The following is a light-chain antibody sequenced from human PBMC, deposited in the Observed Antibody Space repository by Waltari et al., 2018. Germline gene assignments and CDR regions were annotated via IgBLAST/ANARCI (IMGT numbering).Light chain of an antibody. CDR1: QSVSGKN. V-gene: IGKV3-20*01. CDR2: GAS. CDR3: QQYGRSWNT. J-gene: IGKJ2*01. Sequence: EIVLTQSPGTLSLSPGERATLSCRASQSVSGKNLAWYQQKPAQAPRLLIHGASSRATGIPDRFSGSGAGTDFTLTISRLEPEDFAVYYCQQYGRSWNTFGQGTKLEIK.